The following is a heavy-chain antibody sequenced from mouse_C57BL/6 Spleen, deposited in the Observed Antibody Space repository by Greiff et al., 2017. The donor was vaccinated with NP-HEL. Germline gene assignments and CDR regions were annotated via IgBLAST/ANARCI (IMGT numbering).Heavy chain of an antibody. V-gene: IGHV1-26*01. CDR1: GYTFTDYY. CDR3: ARSHYYGSSYLFDY. D-gene: IGHD1-1*01. CDR2: INPNNGGT. Sequence: VQLQQSGPELVKPGASVKISCKASGYTFTDYYMNWVKQSHGKSLEWIGDINPNNGGTSYNQKFKGKATLTVDKSSSTAYMELRSLTSEDSAVYYCARSHYYGSSYLFDYWGQGTTLTVSS. J-gene: IGHJ2*01.